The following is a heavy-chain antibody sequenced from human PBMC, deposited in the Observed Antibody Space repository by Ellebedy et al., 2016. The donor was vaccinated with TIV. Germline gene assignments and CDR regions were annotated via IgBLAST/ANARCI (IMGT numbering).Heavy chain of an antibody. CDR1: GFPFDSYV. CDR2: ISYVGSNK. CDR3: ARALNHVDTVSTAPLDC. Sequence: PGGSLRLSCAASGFPFDSYVMNWVRQAPGKGLEWVALISYVGSNKYFADSVQGRFTISRDNSQNTLYLLMNSLRGDDTAIYYCARALNHVDTVSTAPLDCWGQGTLVTVSS. D-gene: IGHD5/OR15-5a*01. V-gene: IGHV3-30*04. J-gene: IGHJ4*02.